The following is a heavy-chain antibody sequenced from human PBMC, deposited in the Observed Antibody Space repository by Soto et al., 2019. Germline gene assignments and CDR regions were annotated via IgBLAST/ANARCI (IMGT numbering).Heavy chain of an antibody. CDR3: ASVPPVPIAAAGSRSRKDKNNWFDP. Sequence: VGSLRLSCAASGFTFSSYSMNWVRQAPGKGLEWVSSISSSSSYIYYADSVKGRFTISRDNAKNSLYLQMNSLRAEDTAVYYCASVPPVPIAAAGSRSRKDKNNWFDPWGQGTLVTVSS. J-gene: IGHJ5*02. CDR2: ISSSSSYI. D-gene: IGHD6-13*01. V-gene: IGHV3-21*03. CDR1: GFTFSSYS.